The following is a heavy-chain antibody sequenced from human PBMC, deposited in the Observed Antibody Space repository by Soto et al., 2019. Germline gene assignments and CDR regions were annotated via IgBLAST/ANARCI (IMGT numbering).Heavy chain of an antibody. CDR3: TRRDIDSSKGWFDP. CDR1: GFTFSGSA. V-gene: IGHV3-73*02. D-gene: IGHD3-9*01. CDR2: VRNRANNYAT. Sequence: EVQLVESGGGLVQPGGSLKLSCAASGFTFSGSAMHWVRQASGQGLEWLGRVRNRANNYATAYAASVKGRFTISRDDSKNTTYLQMNGLKTEDTAVYYCTRRDIDSSKGWFDPWGQGTLVTVSS. J-gene: IGHJ5*02.